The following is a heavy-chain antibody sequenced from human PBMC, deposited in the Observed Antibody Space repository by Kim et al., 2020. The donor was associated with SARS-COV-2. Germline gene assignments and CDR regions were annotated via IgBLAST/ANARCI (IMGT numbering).Heavy chain of an antibody. V-gene: IGHV3-49*04. D-gene: IGHD1-1*01. J-gene: IGHJ4*02. CDR2: IRSKAYGGTT. CDR3: TRSRIDGYNSPFDY. Sequence: GGSLRLSCTASGFTFGDYAMSWVRQAPGKGLEWVGFIRSKAYGGTTEYAASVKGRFTISRDDSKSIAYLQMNSLKTEDTAVYYCTRSRIDGYNSPFDYWGQGTLVTVSS. CDR1: GFTFGDYA.